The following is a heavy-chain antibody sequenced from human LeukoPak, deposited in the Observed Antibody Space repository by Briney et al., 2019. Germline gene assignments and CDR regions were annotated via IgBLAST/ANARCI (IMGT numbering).Heavy chain of an antibody. V-gene: IGHV4-31*03. CDR3: SRGLDSSGLGF. Sequence: SETLSLTCTVSGASFNSDDQYWNWIRQSPGKGLEWIGSIHHSGMLYNNPSLESRVTMSRDTSKNQFSLNLNSVTDADTAVYFCSRGLDSSGLGFWGQGILVTVSS. CDR1: GASFNSDDQY. J-gene: IGHJ4*02. D-gene: IGHD6-25*01. CDR2: IHHSGML.